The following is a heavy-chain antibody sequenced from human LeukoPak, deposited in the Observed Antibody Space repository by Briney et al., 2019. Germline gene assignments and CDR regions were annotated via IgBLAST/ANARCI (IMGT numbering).Heavy chain of an antibody. Sequence: GGSLRLSCAASGFTFSGYWMSWVRQAPGKGLERVANIRHDGSDKYYVDSVKGRFTISRDNAKNSLSLQMNSLRVEDTAVYYCARDGGIGFPFDFWGQGTLVTVSS. CDR1: GFTFSGYW. CDR2: IRHDGSDK. D-gene: IGHD3-16*01. J-gene: IGHJ4*02. CDR3: ARDGGIGFPFDF. V-gene: IGHV3-7*01.